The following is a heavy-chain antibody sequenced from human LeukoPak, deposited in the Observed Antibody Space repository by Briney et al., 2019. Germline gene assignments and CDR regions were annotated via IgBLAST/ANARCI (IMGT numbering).Heavy chain of an antibody. CDR1: GGSISSYY. V-gene: IGHV4-59*08. CDR3: ARTATYDSSGYEAFDI. CDR2: IYYSGST. Sequence: ASETLSLTCTVSGGSISSYYWSWIRQPPGKGLEWIGYIYYSGSTNYNPSLKSRGTISVDTSKNQFSLKLSSMTAADTAVYYCARTATYDSSGYEAFDIWGQGTMVTVSS. D-gene: IGHD3-22*01. J-gene: IGHJ3*02.